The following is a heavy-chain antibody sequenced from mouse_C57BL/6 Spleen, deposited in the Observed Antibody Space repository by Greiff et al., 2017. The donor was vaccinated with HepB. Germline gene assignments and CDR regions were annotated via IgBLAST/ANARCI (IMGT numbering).Heavy chain of an antibody. CDR1: GFTFSDYG. D-gene: IGHD1-2*01. J-gene: IGHJ4*01. CDR2: ISSGSSTI. V-gene: IGHV5-17*01. CDR3: ARWGYYGHYYAMDY. Sequence: DVKLVESGGGLVKPGGSLKLSCAASGFTFSDYGMHWVRQAPEKGLEWVAYISSGSSTIYYADTVKGRFTISRDNAKNTLFLQMTSLRSEDTAMYYCARWGYYGHYYAMDYWGQGTSVTVSS.